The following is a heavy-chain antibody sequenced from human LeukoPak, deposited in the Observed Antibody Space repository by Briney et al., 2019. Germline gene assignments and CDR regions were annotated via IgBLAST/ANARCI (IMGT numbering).Heavy chain of an antibody. CDR3: ARRLAVAGDAFDI. Sequence: GESLKISCKGSGYTFFTYWIGWVRQMPGKGLEWMGIIYPGDSDTRYSPSFQGQVTISADKSIRTAYLQWSSLKASDTAIYYCARRLAVAGDAFDIWGQGTMVTVSS. V-gene: IGHV5-51*01. CDR2: IYPGDSDT. D-gene: IGHD6-19*01. CDR1: GYTFFTYW. J-gene: IGHJ3*02.